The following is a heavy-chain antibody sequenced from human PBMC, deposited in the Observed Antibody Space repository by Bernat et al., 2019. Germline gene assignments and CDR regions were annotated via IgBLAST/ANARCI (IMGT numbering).Heavy chain of an antibody. CDR3: AKDISTIDYYYGMDV. CDR1: GFTFDDYA. J-gene: IGHJ6*02. V-gene: IGHV3-43*02. Sequence: EVQLVESGGGVVQPGGSLRLSCAASGFTFDDYAMHWVRQAPGKGLEWVSLISGDGGSTYYADSVKGRFTISRDNSKNSLYLQMNSLRTEDTALYYCAKDISTIDYYYGMDVWGQGTTVTVSS. CDR2: ISGDGGST. D-gene: IGHD3-3*01.